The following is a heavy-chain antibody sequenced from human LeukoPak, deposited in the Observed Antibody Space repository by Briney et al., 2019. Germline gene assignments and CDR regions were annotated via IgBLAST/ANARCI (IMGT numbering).Heavy chain of an antibody. CDR2: IDQGGSTK. Sequence: GGSLRLSCAASGFTFNTYWMIWVRQAPGKGLEWVANIDQGGSTKYYVDSLKGRFTISRDNTKNSLYLQMNSLRAEDTAVYYCVRDKGGRSGAIYYDAFDVWGQGTMVTVSS. CDR1: GFTFNTYW. V-gene: IGHV3-7*01. CDR3: VRDKGGRSGAIYYDAFDV. J-gene: IGHJ3*01. D-gene: IGHD1-26*01.